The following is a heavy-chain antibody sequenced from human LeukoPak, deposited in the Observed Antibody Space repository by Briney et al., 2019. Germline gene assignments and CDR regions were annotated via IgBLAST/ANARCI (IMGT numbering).Heavy chain of an antibody. D-gene: IGHD1-26*01. CDR3: ARDRGGAIDY. V-gene: IGHV3-21*01. Sequence: TGGSLRLSCAASGFTFSSYWMSWVRQAPGKGLEWVSSIDSSNNYIYYEDSVKGRFTISRDHAKDSLYLQMNSLRGEDTAVYYCARDRGGAIDYWGQGTLVTVSS. CDR2: IDSSNNYI. J-gene: IGHJ4*02. CDR1: GFTFSSYW.